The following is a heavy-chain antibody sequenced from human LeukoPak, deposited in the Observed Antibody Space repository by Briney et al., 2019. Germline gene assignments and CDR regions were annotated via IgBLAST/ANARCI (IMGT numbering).Heavy chain of an antibody. D-gene: IGHD2-15*01. Sequence: GGSLRLSCAASGFTLSNYWMHWVRQAPGKGLVWVSRISDHGSITNFADSVKGRFSISRDTAKNTLYLEMNSLRVEDTAVYYCARDLSGHSDYWGQGAQVTVSS. CDR2: ISDHGSIT. CDR3: ARDLSGHSDY. CDR1: GFTLSNYW. J-gene: IGHJ4*02. V-gene: IGHV3-74*01.